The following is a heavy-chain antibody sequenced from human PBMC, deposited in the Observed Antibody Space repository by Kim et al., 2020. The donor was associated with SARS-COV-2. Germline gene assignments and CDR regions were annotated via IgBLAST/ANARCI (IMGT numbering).Heavy chain of an antibody. CDR2: ISSSSSYI. D-gene: IGHD3-9*01. V-gene: IGHV3-21*01. CDR3: ARVVPIRYFDWTIDY. J-gene: IGHJ4*02. Sequence: GGSLRLSCAASGFTFSSYSMNWVRQAPGKGLEWVSSISSSSSYIYYADSVKGRFTISRDNAKNSLYLQMNSLRAEDTAVYYCARVVPIRYFDWTIDYWGQGTLVTVSS. CDR1: GFTFSSYS.